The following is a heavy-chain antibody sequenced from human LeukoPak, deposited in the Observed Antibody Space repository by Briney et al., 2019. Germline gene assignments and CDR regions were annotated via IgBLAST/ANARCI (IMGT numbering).Heavy chain of an antibody. CDR1: GGSISSYY. Sequence: SETLSLTCTVSGGSISSYYWSWIRQPPGKGLEWIGYIYYSGSTNYNTSLKSRVTISVDTSKNQFSLKLSSVTAADTAVYYCARKRYSSSWYYFDYWGQGSLVTVSS. D-gene: IGHD6-13*01. CDR2: IYYSGST. V-gene: IGHV4-59*01. J-gene: IGHJ4*02. CDR3: ARKRYSSSWYYFDY.